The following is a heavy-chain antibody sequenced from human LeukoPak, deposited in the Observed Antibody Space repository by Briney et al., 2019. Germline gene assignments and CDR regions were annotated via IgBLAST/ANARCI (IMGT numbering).Heavy chain of an antibody. CDR2: IIPILGIA. J-gene: IGHJ2*01. CDR1: GYTFTGYY. Sequence: SVTVSCKASGYTFTGYYMHWVRQAPGQGLEWMGRIIPILGIANYAQKFQGRVTITADKSTSTAYMELSSLRSEDTAVYYCATPRGGRDGYIDDLWGRGTLVTVSS. CDR3: ATPRGGRDGYIDDL. V-gene: IGHV1-69*02. D-gene: IGHD5-24*01.